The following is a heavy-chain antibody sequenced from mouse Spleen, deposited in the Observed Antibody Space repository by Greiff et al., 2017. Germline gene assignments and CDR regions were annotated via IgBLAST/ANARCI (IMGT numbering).Heavy chain of an antibody. Sequence: EVQLVESGGGLVKPGGSLKLSCAASGFTFSDYGMHWVRQAPEKGLEWVAYISSGSSTIYYADTVKGRFTISRDNAKNTLFLQMTSLRSEDTAMYYCARGGLRRPFAYWGQGTLVTVSA. D-gene: IGHD2-2*01. J-gene: IGHJ3*01. V-gene: IGHV5-17*01. CDR2: ISSGSSTI. CDR1: GFTFSDYG. CDR3: ARGGLRRPFAY.